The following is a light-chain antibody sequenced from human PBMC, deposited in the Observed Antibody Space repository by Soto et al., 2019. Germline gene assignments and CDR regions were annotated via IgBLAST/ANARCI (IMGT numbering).Light chain of an antibody. V-gene: IGLV2-14*01. J-gene: IGLJ1*01. CDR3: SSYTSSSTYV. Sequence: QSALTQPASVSGSPGQSIAISCTGTSSDVGGYNYVSWYQQHPGKAPKLMVYDVSNRPSGVSNRFSGSKSGNTASLTISGLQAEDVADYYCSSYTSSSTYVVGTGTKLTV. CDR1: SSDVGGYNY. CDR2: DVS.